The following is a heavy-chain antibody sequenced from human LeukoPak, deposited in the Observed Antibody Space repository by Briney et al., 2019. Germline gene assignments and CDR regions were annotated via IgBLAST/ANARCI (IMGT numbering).Heavy chain of an antibody. Sequence: GASVKVSCKASRYTFTGFYIHWVRQAPGQGLEWMGWINPNTGDTNYAQTFQGRVSMTRDPSITTAYMELSRLRSDDTAIYYCVRDPLLTGYYWPYYFDYWGQGTLVTVSS. D-gene: IGHD3-9*01. CDR3: VRDPLLTGYYWPYYFDY. CDR2: INPNTGDT. V-gene: IGHV1-2*02. CDR1: RYTFTGFY. J-gene: IGHJ4*02.